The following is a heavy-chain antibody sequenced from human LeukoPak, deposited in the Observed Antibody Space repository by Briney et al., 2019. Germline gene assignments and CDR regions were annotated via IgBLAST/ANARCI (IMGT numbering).Heavy chain of an antibody. V-gene: IGHV3-23*01. Sequence: GGSLRLSCAASGFTFSSYGMSWVRQAPGKGLEWVSAISGSGGSTYYADSVKGRFTISRDNSKNTLYLQMNSLRAEDTAVYYCAKPLWFGELLPYWGQGTLVTVSS. CDR2: ISGSGGST. CDR1: GFTFSSYG. CDR3: AKPLWFGELLPY. D-gene: IGHD3-10*01. J-gene: IGHJ4*02.